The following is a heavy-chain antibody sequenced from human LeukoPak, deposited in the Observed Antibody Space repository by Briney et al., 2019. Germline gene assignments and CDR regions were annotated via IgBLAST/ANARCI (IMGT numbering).Heavy chain of an antibody. D-gene: IGHD6-19*01. CDR1: GYTFTNYG. CDR3: ARARVAVAEFDY. CDR2: ISAYNGNR. Sequence: ASVKVSCKASGYTFTNYGISWVRQAPGQGLEWMGWISAYNGNRNYAQKLQGRVTVTRDTSTSTVYMELRSLRSDDTAVYYCARARVAVAEFDYWGQGTLVTVSS. V-gene: IGHV1-18*01. J-gene: IGHJ4*02.